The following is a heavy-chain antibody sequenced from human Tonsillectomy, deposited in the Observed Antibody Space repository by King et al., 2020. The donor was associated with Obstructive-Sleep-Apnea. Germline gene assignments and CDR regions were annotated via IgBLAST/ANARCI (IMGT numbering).Heavy chain of an antibody. CDR3: ARHSIYYDSSGYQGPVDY. CDR2: IDPSDSYT. CDR1: GYSFTSYW. V-gene: IGHV5-10-1*01. D-gene: IGHD3-22*01. J-gene: IGHJ4*02. Sequence: QLVQSGAEVKKPGESLRISCKGSGYSFTSYWISWVLQMPGKGLEWMGRIDPSDSYTNYSPSFQGHVTISADKSISTAYLQWSSLKASDTAMYYCARHSIYYDSSGYQGPVDYWGQGTLVTVSS.